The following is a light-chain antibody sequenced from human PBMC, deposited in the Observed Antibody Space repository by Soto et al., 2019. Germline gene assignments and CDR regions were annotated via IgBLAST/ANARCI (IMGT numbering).Light chain of an antibody. V-gene: IGLV1-47*02. J-gene: IGLJ3*02. CDR1: SSNIGSYY. CDR2: SDN. Sequence: QSVLTQPPSASGTPGQRVTVSCSGSSSNIGSYYVSWYQQLPGTAPKLLIYSDNQRPSGVPDRFSGSKSGTSASLAISGLRSEDEADYYCSTWDDRLSGRVFGGGTKVTVL. CDR3: STWDDRLSGRV.